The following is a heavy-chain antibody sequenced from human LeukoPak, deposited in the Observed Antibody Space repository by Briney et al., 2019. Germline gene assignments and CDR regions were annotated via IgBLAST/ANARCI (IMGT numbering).Heavy chain of an antibody. Sequence: ASVKVSCKASGYTFTSYNINWVRQAPGQGLEWMGWISAYNGNTNYAQKLQDRVTMTTDTYTSTAYMELRSLRSDDTAVYYCARRMTYTYYYDNSGYYYEDYWGQGTLVTVSS. D-gene: IGHD3-22*01. J-gene: IGHJ4*02. CDR1: GYTFTSYN. CDR3: ARRMTYTYYYDNSGYYYEDY. V-gene: IGHV1-18*01. CDR2: ISAYNGNT.